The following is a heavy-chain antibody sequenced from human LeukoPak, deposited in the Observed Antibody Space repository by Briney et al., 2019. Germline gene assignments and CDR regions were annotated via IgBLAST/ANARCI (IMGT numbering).Heavy chain of an antibody. CDR3: ARVGITYSSSPDFDY. D-gene: IGHD6-6*01. CDR1: GCSISRCGYY. J-gene: IGHJ4*02. CDR2: IYYSGST. V-gene: IGHV4-31*03. Sequence: SQTLSLTCTVSGCSISRCGYYWSWMRQHPGKGLEGIGYIYYSGSTYYNPSLKSRVTISVATSKNQFSLTLSSVTAAATAVYYWARVGITYSSSPDFDYGGQGTLSPSPQ.